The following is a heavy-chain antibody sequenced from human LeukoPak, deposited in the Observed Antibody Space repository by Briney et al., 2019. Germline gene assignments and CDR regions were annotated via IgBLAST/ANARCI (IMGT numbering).Heavy chain of an antibody. Sequence: SETLSLTCAVYGGSFSGYYWSWIRQPPGKGLEWIGYIYYTGSTNYNPSLKSRVTMSVDTPKNQFSLKLSSVTAADTAVYYCARSSSNSPYDAFDIWGQGTMVTVSS. J-gene: IGHJ3*02. CDR3: ARSSSNSPYDAFDI. V-gene: IGHV4-59*08. CDR1: GGSFSGYY. CDR2: IYYTGST. D-gene: IGHD6-13*01.